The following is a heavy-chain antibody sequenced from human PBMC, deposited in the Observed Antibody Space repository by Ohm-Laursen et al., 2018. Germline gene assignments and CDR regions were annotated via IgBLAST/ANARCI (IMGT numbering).Heavy chain of an antibody. CDR2: IKQDASEK. CDR3: AREDGNCTSAVCYRRFDP. D-gene: IGHD2-8*01. V-gene: IGHV3-7*01. CDR1: GFTFSSYW. Sequence: GSLRLSCTASGFTFSSYWMSWVRQAPGKGLEWVANIKQDASEKYYVDSVKGRFIISRDNSQNTLYLQMNSLRAEDTAVYYCAREDGNCTSAVCYRRFDPWGQGTLVTVSS. J-gene: IGHJ5*02.